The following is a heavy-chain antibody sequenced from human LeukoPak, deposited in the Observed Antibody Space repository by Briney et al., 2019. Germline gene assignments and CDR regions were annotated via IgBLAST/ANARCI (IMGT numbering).Heavy chain of an antibody. J-gene: IGHJ4*02. D-gene: IGHD1-26*01. Sequence: GGSLRLSCAASGFTFSRSWTHWVRQAPGKGLVWVSRINDDGSSTNYADSVKGRFTISRDNAKNTLYLHMNSLRGEDTAVYYCARALGSSSDYWGQGTLVTVSS. CDR2: INDDGSST. CDR1: GFTFSRSW. V-gene: IGHV3-74*01. CDR3: ARALGSSSDY.